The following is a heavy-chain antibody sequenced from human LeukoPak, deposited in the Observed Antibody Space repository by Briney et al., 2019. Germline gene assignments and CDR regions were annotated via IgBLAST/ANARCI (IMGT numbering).Heavy chain of an antibody. CDR2: ISGNAGST. CDR3: ATQYDFWSGYYPTSSYYFDY. V-gene: IGHV3-23*01. D-gene: IGHD3-3*01. J-gene: IGHJ4*02. Sequence: QSGGSLRLSCAASGFTFSSYAMSWVRHAPGKGLEWVSAISGNAGSTYYADSVKGRFTISSDNSKTTLYLQMHSLRAEATAVYYCATQYDFWSGYYPTSSYYFDYWGQGTLVTVSS. CDR1: GFTFSSYA.